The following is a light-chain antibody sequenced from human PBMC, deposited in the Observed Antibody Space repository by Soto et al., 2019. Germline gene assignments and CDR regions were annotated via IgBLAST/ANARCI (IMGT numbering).Light chain of an antibody. J-gene: IGKJ2*01. V-gene: IGKV3-15*01. CDR3: QQYNNWRSYT. Sequence: EIVMTQSPATLSLSPGERATLSCRASQSVGSNVAWYQQKPGQAPRLLIYGASSRATGIPARFSGSGSGTDLTLTISSLQSEDFAVYFCQQYNNWRSYTFGQGTKVDIK. CDR1: QSVGSN. CDR2: GAS.